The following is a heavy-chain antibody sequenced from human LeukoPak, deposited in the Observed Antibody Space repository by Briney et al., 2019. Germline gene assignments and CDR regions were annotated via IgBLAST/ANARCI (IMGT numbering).Heavy chain of an antibody. J-gene: IGHJ4*02. CDR2: ISGTGGST. CDR1: GITLSSYV. Sequence: GGSLRLSCAASGITLSSYVMSWVRQAPGKGLEWVSAISGTGGSTYYADSVKGRFTISRDNSKNTLYLQMNSLRAEDTAVYYCAKGELSSSWSALDYWGQGTLVTVSS. CDR3: AKGELSSSWSALDY. D-gene: IGHD6-13*01. V-gene: IGHV3-23*01.